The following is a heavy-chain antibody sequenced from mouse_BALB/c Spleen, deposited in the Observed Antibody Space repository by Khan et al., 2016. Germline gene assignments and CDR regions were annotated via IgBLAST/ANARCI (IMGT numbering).Heavy chain of an antibody. CDR2: IHYSGGT. Sequence: EVQLQESGPDLVKPSQSLSLTCTVTGYSITSGYSWHWIRQFPGNKLEWRGYIHYSGGTKYIPSLKSRISITRDTSKNQFFLQLNSVTPEDTATYYCTRSHGYYAMDYWGQGTSVTVSS. CDR3: TRSHGYYAMDY. V-gene: IGHV3-1*02. J-gene: IGHJ4*01. CDR1: GYSITSGYS.